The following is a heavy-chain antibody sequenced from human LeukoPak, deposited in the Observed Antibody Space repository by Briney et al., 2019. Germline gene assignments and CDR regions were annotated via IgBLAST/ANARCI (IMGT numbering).Heavy chain of an antibody. CDR2: INWNGGST. CDR1: GFTFDDYG. CDR3: ARDMTPVKLDYVDDPYAMDV. D-gene: IGHD4/OR15-4a*01. J-gene: IGHJ6*02. Sequence: PGGSLRLSCAASGFTFDDYGMSWVRQAPGKGLEWVSGINWNGGSTGYADSVKGRFTISRDNAKNSLYLQMDTLRAEDTAVYYCARDMTPVKLDYVDDPYAMDVWGQGTTVTVSS. V-gene: IGHV3-20*04.